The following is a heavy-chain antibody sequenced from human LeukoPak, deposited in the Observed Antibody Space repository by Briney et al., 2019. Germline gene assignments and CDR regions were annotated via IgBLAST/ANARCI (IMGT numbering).Heavy chain of an antibody. J-gene: IGHJ4*02. CDR2: IKQDGSEK. CDR1: GFTFSNYW. Sequence: GGSLRLSCAASGFTFSNYWMSWVRQAPGKGLEWVANIKQDGSEKYYVDSVKGRFTISRDNAKNSLYLQMNSLRAEDTAVYYCARVYCSSTSCHYYFDYWGQGTLVTVSS. CDR3: ARVYCSSTSCHYYFDY. V-gene: IGHV3-7*01. D-gene: IGHD2-2*01.